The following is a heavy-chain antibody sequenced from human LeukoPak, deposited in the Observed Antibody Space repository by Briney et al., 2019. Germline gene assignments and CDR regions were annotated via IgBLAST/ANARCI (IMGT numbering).Heavy chain of an antibody. CDR2: ISYDGSNK. J-gene: IGHJ4*02. D-gene: IGHD2-2*01. Sequence: GGFLRLSCAASGFTFSSYAMHWVRQAPGKGLEWVAVISYDGSNKYYADSVKGRFTISRDNAKNSLYLQMNSLRAEDTAVYYCARALTGCSSTSCPLDYWGQGTLVTVSS. V-gene: IGHV3-30-3*01. CDR1: GFTFSSYA. CDR3: ARALTGCSSTSCPLDY.